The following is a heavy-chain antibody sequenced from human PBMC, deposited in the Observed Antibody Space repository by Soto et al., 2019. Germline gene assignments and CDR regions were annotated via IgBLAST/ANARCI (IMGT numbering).Heavy chain of an antibody. Sequence: QVQLQESGPVLVKPSGTLSLTCAVSSGSISSSNWWSWVRQPPGKGLERIGEIYHSGSTNYNPSLKSRGTISVDKSNIHFSLKLLSVTVAFAAVYYCGSRMVRGVKAKWFDHWGKVTLVNASS. D-gene: IGHD3-10*01. J-gene: IGHJ5*02. CDR1: SGSISSSNW. CDR3: GSRMVRGVKAKWFDH. CDR2: IYHSGST. V-gene: IGHV4-4*02.